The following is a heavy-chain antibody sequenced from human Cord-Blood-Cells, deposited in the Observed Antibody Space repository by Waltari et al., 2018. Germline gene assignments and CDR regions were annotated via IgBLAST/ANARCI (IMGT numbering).Heavy chain of an antibody. J-gene: IGHJ4*02. CDR2: INHSGST. V-gene: IGHV4-34*01. D-gene: IGHD5-12*01. CDR3: ARGPRSRDGYNYVDY. CDR1: GGSFSGYY. Sequence: QVQLQQWGAGLLKPSETPSLTCAVYGGSFSGYYWSWIRQPPGKGLEWIGEINHSGSTNYNPSLKSRVTISVDTSKNQFSLKLNSVTAADTAVYYCARGPRSRDGYNYVDYWGQGTLVTVSS.